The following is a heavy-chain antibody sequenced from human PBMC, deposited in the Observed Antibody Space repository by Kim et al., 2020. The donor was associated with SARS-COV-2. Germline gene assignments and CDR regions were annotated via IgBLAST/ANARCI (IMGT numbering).Heavy chain of an antibody. V-gene: IGHV3-33*03. CDR1: GFTFSNSG. Sequence: GGSLRLSCAASGFTFSNSGMYWVRQSPGKGLEWVAAIWFDGSKKLYADSVKGRFTISRDNSKNTLYLQMDSLRAEDAAMYYCAKVCSRSLCPTYWYFDL. J-gene: IGHJ2*01. CDR3: AKVCSRSLCPTYWYFDL. CDR2: IWFDGSKK. D-gene: IGHD3-10*02.